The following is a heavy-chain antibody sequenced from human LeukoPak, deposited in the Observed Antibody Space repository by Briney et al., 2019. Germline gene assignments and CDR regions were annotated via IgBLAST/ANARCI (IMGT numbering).Heavy chain of an antibody. V-gene: IGHV3-7*01. CDR2: IKQDGSEK. D-gene: IGHD2-15*01. CDR3: AIDLSLGYCSGGSCYYFDY. Sequence: PGGSLRLSCAASGFTFSSYWMSWVRQAPGKGLEWVANIKQDGSEKYYVDSVKGRFTISRDNAKNSLYLQMNSLRAEDTAVYYCAIDLSLGYCSGGSCYYFDYWGQGTLVTVSS. CDR1: GFTFSSYW. J-gene: IGHJ4*02.